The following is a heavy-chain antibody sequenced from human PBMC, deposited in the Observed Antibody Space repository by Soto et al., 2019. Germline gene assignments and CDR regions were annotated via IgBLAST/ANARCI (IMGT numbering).Heavy chain of an antibody. CDR2: IYYSGST. CDR3: ARDRVYGDYNYYYMDV. V-gene: IGHV4-59*01. CDR1: GGSISSYY. D-gene: IGHD4-17*01. J-gene: IGHJ6*03. Sequence: SETLSLTCTVSGGSISSYYWSWIRQPPGKGLEWIGYIYYSGSTNYNPSLKSRVTISVDTSKNQFSLKLSSVTAADTAVYYCARDRVYGDYNYYYMDVRGKGTTVTVSS.